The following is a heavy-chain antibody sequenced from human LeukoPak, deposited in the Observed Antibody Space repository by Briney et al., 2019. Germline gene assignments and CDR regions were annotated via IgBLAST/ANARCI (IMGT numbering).Heavy chain of an antibody. CDR2: ISAYNGNT. J-gene: IGHJ5*02. Sequence: ATVKVSCKASGYTFTSYGISWVRQAPGQGLEWMGWISAYNGNTNYAQKLQGRVTMTTDTSTSTAYMELRSLRSDDTAAYYCARSELRYFDWLLMNNWFDPWGQGTLVTVSS. CDR1: GYTFTSYG. D-gene: IGHD3-9*01. V-gene: IGHV1-18*01. CDR3: ARSELRYFDWLLMNNWFDP.